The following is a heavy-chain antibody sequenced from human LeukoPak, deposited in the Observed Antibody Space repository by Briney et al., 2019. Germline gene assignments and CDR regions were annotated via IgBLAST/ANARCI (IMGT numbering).Heavy chain of an antibody. J-gene: IGHJ4*02. CDR1: GGSISSYY. V-gene: IGHV4-59*01. CDR2: IYYSGST. CDR3: TSAVAGFHY. Sequence: SGTLCLTCAASGGSISSYYWSWVRQLPGKGLEWVWYIYYSGSTTYNPYPKRRVTTSADTSKNQYSLKLRSVTAADTAVYYCTSAVAGFHYWGQGTLVTVSS. D-gene: IGHD6-19*01.